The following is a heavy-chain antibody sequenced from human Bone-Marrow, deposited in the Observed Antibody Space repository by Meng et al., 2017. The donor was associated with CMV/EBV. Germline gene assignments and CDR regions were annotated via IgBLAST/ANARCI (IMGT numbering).Heavy chain of an antibody. CDR1: GFTFSDYY. D-gene: IGHD3-3*01. J-gene: IGHJ5*02. CDR2: ISSSGSTI. CDR3: ATYSYYDFWSGYYGGWFDP. Sequence: GGSLRLSCAASGFTFSDYYMSWIRQAPGKGLEWVSYISSSGSTIYYADSVKGRFTISRDNAKNSLYLQMNGLRAEDTAVYYCATYSYYDFWSGYYGGWFDPWGQGTLVTVS. V-gene: IGHV3-11*04.